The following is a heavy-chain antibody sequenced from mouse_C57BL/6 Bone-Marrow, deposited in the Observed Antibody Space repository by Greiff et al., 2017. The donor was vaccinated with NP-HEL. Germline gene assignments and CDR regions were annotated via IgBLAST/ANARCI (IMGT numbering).Heavy chain of an antibody. CDR1: GYSFTDYN. D-gene: IGHD2-4*01. V-gene: IGHV1-39*01. CDR2: LNPNYGTT. CDR3: ARKGDYDEAYAMDY. Sequence: EVQLQQSGPELVKPGASVKISCKASGYSFTDYNMNWVKQSNGKSLEWIGVLNPNYGTTSYNQKFKGKATLTVDQSSSTAYMQLNSLTSEDSAVYYCARKGDYDEAYAMDYWGQGTSVTVSS. J-gene: IGHJ4*01.